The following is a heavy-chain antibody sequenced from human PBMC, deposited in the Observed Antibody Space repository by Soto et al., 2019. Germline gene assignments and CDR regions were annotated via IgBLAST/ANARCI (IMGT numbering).Heavy chain of an antibody. Sequence: QVQLQESGPGLVKPSQTLSLTCTVSGGSISSGGYYWSWIRQHPGKGLEWIGYIYYSGSTYYNPSLKSRVTLSVDTSNNQFSLKLSAVTAADTAVYYCARVLWFGESRGTGMDVWGQGNTVTVSS. J-gene: IGHJ6*02. CDR2: IYYSGST. CDR3: ARVLWFGESRGTGMDV. D-gene: IGHD3-10*01. CDR1: GGSISSGGYY. V-gene: IGHV4-31*03.